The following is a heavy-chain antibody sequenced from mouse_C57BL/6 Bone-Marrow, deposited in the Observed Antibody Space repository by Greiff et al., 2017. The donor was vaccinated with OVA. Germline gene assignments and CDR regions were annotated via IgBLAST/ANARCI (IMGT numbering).Heavy chain of an antibody. Sequence: EVMLVESEAGLVQPGSSMKFSCTASGFTFSDYYMAWVRQVPEKGLEWVASIDYDGSSTNYLDSLKGRFIISRDTAKNILYLQMSSLKSEDTATYYCARDHHSYGSSYDWYFDVWGTGTTVTVSS. CDR1: GFTFSDYY. V-gene: IGHV5-16*01. D-gene: IGHD1-1*01. CDR3: ARDHHSYGSSYDWYFDV. CDR2: IDYDGSST. J-gene: IGHJ1*03.